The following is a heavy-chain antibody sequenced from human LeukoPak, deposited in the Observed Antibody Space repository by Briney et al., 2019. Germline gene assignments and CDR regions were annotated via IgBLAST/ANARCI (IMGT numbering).Heavy chain of an antibody. Sequence: GGSLRLSCAASGFTFSSYDMHWVRQATGKVLEWVSAIGTAGDTYYPGSVKGRFTISRENAKNSLYLQMNSLRAGDTAVYYCARGAYYGSGSYYIPFDPWGQGTLVTVSS. V-gene: IGHV3-13*01. CDR2: IGTAGDT. J-gene: IGHJ5*02. CDR1: GFTFSSYD. CDR3: ARGAYYGSGSYYIPFDP. D-gene: IGHD3-10*01.